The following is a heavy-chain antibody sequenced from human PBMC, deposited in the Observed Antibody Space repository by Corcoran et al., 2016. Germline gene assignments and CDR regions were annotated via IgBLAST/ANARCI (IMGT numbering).Heavy chain of an antibody. CDR3: AREGWYYDSSGYMGFDP. CDR2: INPSGGST. Sequence: QVQLVQSGAEVEKPGASVKVSCKASGYTFTSYYMHWVRQAPGQGLEWMGIINPSGGSTSYAQKFQGRVTMTRDTSTSTVYMELSSLRSEDTAVYYCAREGWYYDSSGYMGFDPWGQGTLVTVSS. D-gene: IGHD3-22*01. J-gene: IGHJ5*02. CDR1: GYTFTSYY. V-gene: IGHV1-46*01.